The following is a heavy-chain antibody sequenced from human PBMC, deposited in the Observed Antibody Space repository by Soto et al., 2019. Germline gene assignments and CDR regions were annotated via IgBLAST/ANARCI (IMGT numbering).Heavy chain of an antibody. CDR3: ALHYGSESNYYYYGMDV. J-gene: IGHJ6*02. CDR2: IIPIFGTA. D-gene: IGHD3-10*01. V-gene: IGHV1-69*12. CDR1: GGTFSSYA. Sequence: QVQLVQSGAEVKKPGSSVKVSCKASGGTFSSYAISWVRQAPGQGLEWMGVIIPIFGTANYAQKFQGRVTITADESPSTAYMELSSLRSEDTAVYYCALHYGSESNYYYYGMDVWGQGTTVTVSS.